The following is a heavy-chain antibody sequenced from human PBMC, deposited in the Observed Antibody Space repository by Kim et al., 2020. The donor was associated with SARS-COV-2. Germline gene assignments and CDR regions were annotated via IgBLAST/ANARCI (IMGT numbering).Heavy chain of an antibody. D-gene: IGHD5-12*01. CDR3: ARVGNDSGYDYAWFDP. Sequence: RKRRVTISVAKSKNQFSLKLSSVTAADTAVYYCARVGNDSGYDYAWFDPWGQGTLVTVSS. V-gene: IGHV4-4*02. J-gene: IGHJ5*02.